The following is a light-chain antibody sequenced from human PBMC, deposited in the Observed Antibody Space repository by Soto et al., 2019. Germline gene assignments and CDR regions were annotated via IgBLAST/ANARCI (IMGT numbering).Light chain of an antibody. Sequence: IQLTQSPSSLSASVGDRDTITCRANQGISSYLAWYQQKPGKAPNLLIYAASTLQSGLPSRVSGSGSDKIFTLTISTLQPGEIATYYSQQLNSYSRTFSQGTRQENK. CDR2: AAS. CDR3: QQLNSYSRT. V-gene: IGKV1-9*01. J-gene: IGKJ5*01. CDR1: QGISSY.